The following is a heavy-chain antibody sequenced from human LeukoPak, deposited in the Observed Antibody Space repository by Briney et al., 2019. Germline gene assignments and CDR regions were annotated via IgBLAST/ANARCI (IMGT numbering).Heavy chain of an antibody. CDR1: VGSISSGGYQ. D-gene: IGHD1-26*01. Sequence: PSETLSLTCTVSVGSISSGGYQWSWIRQHPGKGLEWIGYIYYSGSTYYNPSLKSRVTISVDTSKNQFSLKLSSVTAADTAVYYCARDWRSFDAFDIWGQGTMVTVSS. CDR3: ARDWRSFDAFDI. V-gene: IGHV4-31*03. CDR2: IYYSGST. J-gene: IGHJ3*02.